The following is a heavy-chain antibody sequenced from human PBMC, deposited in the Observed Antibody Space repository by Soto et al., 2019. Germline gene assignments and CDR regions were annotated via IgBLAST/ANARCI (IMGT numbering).Heavy chain of an antibody. D-gene: IGHD1-20*01. CDR2: IYYSGST. V-gene: IGHV4-59*01. J-gene: IGHJ5*02. Sequence: SETLPLTCTVAGGSIRSYYWSWIRQPPGKGLEWIGYIYYSGSTNYNPSLKSRVTISVDTSKNQFSLKLSSVTAADTAVYYCARGDNWNPPWFDPWGHGTLVTVSS. CDR1: GGSIRSYY. CDR3: ARGDNWNPPWFDP.